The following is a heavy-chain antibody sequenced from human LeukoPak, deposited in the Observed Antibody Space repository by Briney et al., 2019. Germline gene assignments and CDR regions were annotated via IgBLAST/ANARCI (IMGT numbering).Heavy chain of an antibody. CDR2: TYYRGSS. Sequence: SETLSLTCTVSGGSISSSSYYWGWIRQPPGKGLEWIGSTYYRGSSYYNPSLKSRVTISVDTSKNQFSLKLSSVTAADTAVYYCASAGSYSVNYWGQGTLVTVSS. CDR1: GGSISSSSYY. J-gene: IGHJ4*02. D-gene: IGHD1-26*01. CDR3: ASAGSYSVNY. V-gene: IGHV4-39*01.